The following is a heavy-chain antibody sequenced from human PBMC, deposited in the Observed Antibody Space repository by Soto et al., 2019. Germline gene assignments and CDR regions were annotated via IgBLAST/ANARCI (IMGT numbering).Heavy chain of an antibody. CDR2: SKNKADSYIT. Sequence: EVQLVESGGGLVQPGGSLRLSCAASGFTFSNYYMDWVRQAPGKGLEGVGRSKNKADSYITEYAASVKGRFSISRDASKNSLYLQMNSLKTEDTAVYYCTVWGLWNDFGAAWGQGILVTVSS. D-gene: IGHD3-16*01. V-gene: IGHV3-72*01. J-gene: IGHJ4*02. CDR1: GFTFSNYY. CDR3: TVWGLWNDFGAA.